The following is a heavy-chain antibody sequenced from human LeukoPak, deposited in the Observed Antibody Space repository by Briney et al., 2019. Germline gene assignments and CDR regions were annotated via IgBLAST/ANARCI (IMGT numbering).Heavy chain of an antibody. V-gene: IGHV1-18*01. D-gene: IGHD5-18*01. CDR3: ARDLMDTAMGYYYYGMDV. J-gene: IGHJ6*02. CDR2: ISAYNGNT. Sequence: ASVKVSCKASGYTFTSYGISWVRQAPGQGLEWMGWISAYNGNTNYAQKLQGRVTMTTDTSTSTAYMELRSLRSDDTAVYYCARDLMDTAMGYYYYGMDVWGQGTTVTVSS. CDR1: GYTFTSYG.